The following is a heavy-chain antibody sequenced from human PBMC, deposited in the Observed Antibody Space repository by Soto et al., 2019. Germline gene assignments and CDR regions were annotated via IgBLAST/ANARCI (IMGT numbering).Heavy chain of an antibody. CDR1: GGTFSSYA. CDR2: IIPIFGTA. D-gene: IGHD3-3*01. CDR3: ARGSTIFGVVIRLIDYYYYGMDV. V-gene: IGHV1-69*13. Sequence: SVKVSCKASGGTFSSYAISWVRQAPGQGLEWMGGIIPIFGTANYAQKFQGRVTITADESTSTAYMELSSLRSEDTAVYYCARGSTIFGVVIRLIDYYYYGMDVWGQGTTVTVSS. J-gene: IGHJ6*02.